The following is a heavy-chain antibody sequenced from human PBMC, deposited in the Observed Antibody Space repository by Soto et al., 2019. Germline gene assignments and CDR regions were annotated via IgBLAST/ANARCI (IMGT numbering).Heavy chain of an antibody. D-gene: IGHD4-17*01. CDR3: ARDGLYGDYAWGLDY. J-gene: IGHJ4*02. V-gene: IGHV4-39*02. CDR1: GGSISSSSYY. Sequence: PSETLSLTCTVSGGSISSSSYYWGWIRQPPGKGLEWIGSIYYRGSTYYTPSLKSRVTISVDTSKNQFSLKLSFVTAADTAVYYCARDGLYGDYAWGLDYWGQGTLVTVSS. CDR2: IYYRGST.